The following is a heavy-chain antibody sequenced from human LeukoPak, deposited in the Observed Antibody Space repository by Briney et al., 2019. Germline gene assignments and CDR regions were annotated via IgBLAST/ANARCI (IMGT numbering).Heavy chain of an antibody. Sequence: GGSLRLSCAASGFTFSSYVMSWVRQAPGKGLEWVSTISGRGGSTYYADSVRGRFTISRDYSKNTLYLQLNSLRAEDTAAYYCAKFDAEYTGSYSYYYYMDVWGKGTTVTVSS. CDR2: ISGRGGST. CDR3: AKFDAEYTGSYSYYYYMDV. CDR1: GFTFSSYV. J-gene: IGHJ6*03. V-gene: IGHV3-23*01. D-gene: IGHD1-26*01.